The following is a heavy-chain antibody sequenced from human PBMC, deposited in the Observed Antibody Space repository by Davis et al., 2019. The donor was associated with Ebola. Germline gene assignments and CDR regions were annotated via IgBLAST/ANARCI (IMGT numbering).Heavy chain of an antibody. Sequence: PGGSLRLSCAASGFTFSSYSMNWVRQAPGKGLEWVSGISGSGGRTDYADSVKGRFTISRDNSKNTLYVQVNNLRAEDTAIYYCAKTRCATCHSPDSWGQGTLVTVSS. CDR1: GFTFSSYS. V-gene: IGHV3-23*01. CDR3: AKTRCATCHSPDS. J-gene: IGHJ4*02. CDR2: ISGSGGRT.